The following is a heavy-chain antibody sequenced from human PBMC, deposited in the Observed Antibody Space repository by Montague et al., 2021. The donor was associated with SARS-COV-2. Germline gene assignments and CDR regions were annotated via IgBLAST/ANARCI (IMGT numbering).Heavy chain of an antibody. D-gene: IGHD3-22*01. V-gene: IGHV4-34*01. CDR3: ARGRGGITLILVAIGYSYYFDS. J-gene: IGHJ4*02. CDR1: GGSFNDYY. CDR2: INHSGST. Sequence: SETLSLTCAVYGGSFNDYYWSWIRQPPGKGLEWIGQINHSGSTNYNPSLKSRVTISVDTSKNQFSLKLRSMTAADAAVYYCARGRGGITLILVAIGYSYYFDSWGQGTLVTVSS.